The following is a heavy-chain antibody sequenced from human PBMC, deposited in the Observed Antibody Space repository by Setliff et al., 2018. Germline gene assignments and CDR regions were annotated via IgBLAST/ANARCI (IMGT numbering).Heavy chain of an antibody. CDR3: ARYIPSAGCFDP. Sequence: ASVKVSCMAGGYTFTSYYMYWVRQAPGQGLEWMGIINVSGGSASYAEKFQGRVTMTRDTSTSTIYMELASLISEDTAVYYCARYIPSAGCFDPWGQGALVTVSS. CDR1: GYTFTSYY. V-gene: IGHV1-46*01. D-gene: IGHD2-21*01. CDR2: INVSGGSA. J-gene: IGHJ5*02.